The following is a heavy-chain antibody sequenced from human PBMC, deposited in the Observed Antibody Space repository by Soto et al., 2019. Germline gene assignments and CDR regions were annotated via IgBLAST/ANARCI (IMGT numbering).Heavy chain of an antibody. Sequence: GGSLRLSCAASGFTFSSYGMHWVRQAPGKGLEWVAVIWYDGSNKYYADSVKGRFTISRDNSKNTLYLQMNSLRAEDTAVYYCARDWYSGYEHQYYFDYWGQGTLVTVSS. D-gene: IGHD5-12*01. CDR1: GFTFSSYG. CDR3: ARDWYSGYEHQYYFDY. J-gene: IGHJ4*02. V-gene: IGHV3-33*01. CDR2: IWYDGSNK.